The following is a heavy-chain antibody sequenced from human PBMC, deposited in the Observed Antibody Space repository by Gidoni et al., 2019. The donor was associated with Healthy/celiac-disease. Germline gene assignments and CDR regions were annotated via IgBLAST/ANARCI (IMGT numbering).Heavy chain of an antibody. J-gene: IGHJ3*02. CDR2: IYTSGST. D-gene: IGHD1-26*01. Sequence: QVQLQESGPGLVKPSHTLSLTCTVSGGSSSSCSYYWRWIRQPAGKGLEWIGRIYTSGSTNYNPSLKSRVTMSVDTSKNQFSLKLSSVTAADTAVYYCATASGSYYGFAFDIWGQGTMVTVSS. CDR1: GGSSSSCSYY. V-gene: IGHV4-61*02. CDR3: ATASGSYYGFAFDI.